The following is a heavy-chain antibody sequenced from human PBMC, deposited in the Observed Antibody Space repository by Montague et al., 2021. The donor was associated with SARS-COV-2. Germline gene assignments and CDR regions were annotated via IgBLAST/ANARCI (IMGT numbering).Heavy chain of an antibody. CDR3: ARQDAWAYCGDECYRGWFDS. D-gene: IGHD2-21*01. CDR2: IFYNGST. J-gene: IGHJ5*01. Sequence: SETLSLTCTVSFGSISTYYWSWIRQPPGKGLEWIGFIFYNGSTKYNPSPKRRVSISLDTSKNRFSLRLSSVTAADTAVYYCARQDAWAYCGDECYRGWFDSWGQGTLVTVSS. CDR1: FGSISTYY. V-gene: IGHV4-59*01.